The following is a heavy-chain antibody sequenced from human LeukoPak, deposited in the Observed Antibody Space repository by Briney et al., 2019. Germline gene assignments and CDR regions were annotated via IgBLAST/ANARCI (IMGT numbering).Heavy chain of an antibody. J-gene: IGHJ4*02. CDR1: GYTFTDYY. CDR3: ARANFLYCSSSTCLFDY. V-gene: IGHV1-2*02. D-gene: IGHD2-2*01. CDR2: INPNDGDT. Sequence: ASVTVSCKASGYTFTDYYMHWVRQAPAQGFEWMGWINPNDGDTNYAQKFQGRVTLTRDTSISTAHMEVSRLRSDDTAVYYCARANFLYCSSSTCLFDYWGQGTLVTVSS.